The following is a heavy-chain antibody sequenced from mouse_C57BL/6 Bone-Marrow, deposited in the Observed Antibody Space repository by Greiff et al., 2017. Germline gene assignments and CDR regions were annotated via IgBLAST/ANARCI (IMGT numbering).Heavy chain of an antibody. J-gene: IGHJ3*01. CDR2: IYPRSGNT. D-gene: IGHD1-1*01. CDR1: GYTFTSYG. Sequence: VKLMESGAELARPGASVKLSCKASGYTFTSYGISWVKQRTGQGLEWIGEIYPRSGNTYYNEKFKGKATLTADKSSSTAYMELRSLTSEDSAVYFCARYPYYYGSSPWFAYWGQGTLVTVSA. CDR3: ARYPYYYGSSPWFAY. V-gene: IGHV1-81*01.